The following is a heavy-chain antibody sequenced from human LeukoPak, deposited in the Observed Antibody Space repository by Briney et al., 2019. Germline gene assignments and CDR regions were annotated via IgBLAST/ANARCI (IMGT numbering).Heavy chain of an antibody. J-gene: IGHJ5*02. CDR1: GYTFTGYY. V-gene: IGHV1-2*02. D-gene: IGHD1-26*01. CDR2: INPNSGGT. Sequence: GASVKVSCTASGYTFTGYYMHWVRQAPGQGLEWMGWINPNSGGTNYAQKFQGRVTMTRDTSISTAYMELSRLRSDDTAVYYCARLMGATNGFDPWGQGTLVTVSS. CDR3: ARLMGATNGFDP.